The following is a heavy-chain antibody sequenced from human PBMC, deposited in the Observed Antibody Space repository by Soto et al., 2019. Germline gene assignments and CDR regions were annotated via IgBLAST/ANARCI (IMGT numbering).Heavy chain of an antibody. Sequence: QVQLVQSGAEVKKPGASVKVSCKASGCTFTSYGISWVRQAPGQGLEWMGWISAYNGNTNYAQKLQGRVTMTTDTSTSTAYMELRSLRSDDTAVYYCASFRYYYDSSGLDAFDIWGQGTMVTVSS. CDR3: ASFRYYYDSSGLDAFDI. CDR1: GCTFTSYG. V-gene: IGHV1-18*01. J-gene: IGHJ3*02. CDR2: ISAYNGNT. D-gene: IGHD3-22*01.